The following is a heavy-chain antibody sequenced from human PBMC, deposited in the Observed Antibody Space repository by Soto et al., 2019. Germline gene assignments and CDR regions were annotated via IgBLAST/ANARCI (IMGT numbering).Heavy chain of an antibody. V-gene: IGHV1-18*01. CDR2: ISAYNGNT. D-gene: IGHD5-18*01. CDR3: AVTTMGRGEWWFDP. Sequence: ASVKVSCKASGYTFTSYGISWVRQAPGQGLEWMGWISAYNGNTNYAQKLQGRVTMTTDTSTSTAYMELRSLRSDDTAVYYCAVTTMGRGEWWFDPWGQGTLVTVSS. J-gene: IGHJ5*02. CDR1: GYTFTSYG.